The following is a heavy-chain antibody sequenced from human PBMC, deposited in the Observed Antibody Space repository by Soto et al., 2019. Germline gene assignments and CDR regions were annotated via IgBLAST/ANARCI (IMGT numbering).Heavy chain of an antibody. CDR2: IYYSGST. CDR1: GGSISSGGYC. Sequence: TLSLTCTVSGGSISSGGYCWSCIRQQPGKGLEWIVYIYYSGSTYYNPSLKSRVTISVDTSKNQFSLKLSSVTAADTAVYYCARDVGPITGTTGFEYWGQGTMVTVSS. V-gene: IGHV4-31*03. D-gene: IGHD1-7*01. CDR3: ARDVGPITGTTGFEY. J-gene: IGHJ4*02.